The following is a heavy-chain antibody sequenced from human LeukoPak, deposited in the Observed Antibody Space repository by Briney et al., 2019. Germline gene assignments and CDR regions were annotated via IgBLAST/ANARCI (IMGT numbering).Heavy chain of an antibody. CDR1: GFTFSSYS. D-gene: IGHD6-13*01. CDR3: ARTGIAAAGRGVYYYYYMDV. J-gene: IGHJ6*03. V-gene: IGHV3-48*01. Sequence: GGSLRLSCAASGFTFSSYSMNWVRQAPGKGLEWVSYISSSSSTIYYADSVKGRFTISRDNSKNTLYLQMNSLRAEDTAVYYCARTGIAAAGRGVYYYYYMDVWGKGTTVTVSS. CDR2: ISSSSSTI.